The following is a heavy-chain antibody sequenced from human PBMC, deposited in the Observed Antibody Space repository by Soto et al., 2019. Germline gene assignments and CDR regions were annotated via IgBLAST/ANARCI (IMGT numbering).Heavy chain of an antibody. J-gene: IGHJ4*02. CDR2: ISSSSSYI. CDR1: GFTFSSYS. Sequence: GGSLRLSCAASGFTFSSYSMNWVRQAPGKGLEWVSSISSSSSYIYYADSVKGRFTISRDNAKNSLYLQMNSLRAEDTAVYYCARDIDTAMAFPPDYWGQGTLVTVSS. V-gene: IGHV3-21*01. D-gene: IGHD5-18*01. CDR3: ARDIDTAMAFPPDY.